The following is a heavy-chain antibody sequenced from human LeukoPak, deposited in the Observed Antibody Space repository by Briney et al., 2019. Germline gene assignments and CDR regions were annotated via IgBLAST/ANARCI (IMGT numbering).Heavy chain of an antibody. D-gene: IGHD3-16*01. J-gene: IGHJ4*02. Sequence: RASVKVSCKASGYTFTRHYLHWVRQAPGQGLEWMGIINPSGGSTRYAQKFQGRVTMTRDTSTSTVYMELKSLRSEDTAIYYCARDGTPEYDHIWGRPQLYWGQGTLVIVSS. CDR2: INPSGGST. V-gene: IGHV1-46*01. CDR1: GYTFTRHY. CDR3: ARDGTPEYDHIWGRPQLY.